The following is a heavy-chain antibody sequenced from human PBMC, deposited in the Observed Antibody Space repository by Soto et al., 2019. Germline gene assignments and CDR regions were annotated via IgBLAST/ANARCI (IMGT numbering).Heavy chain of an antibody. CDR2: ISDSGGGT. D-gene: IGHD3-10*01. CDR3: EQGGEGSGSYQSNYYYYGTDV. V-gene: IGHV3-23*01. Sequence: PGVSLRLTWAASGFTFSSYAMSWVRQAPGKGLEWVSAISDSGGGTYYADSVKRRFPISRDNSNNTLYLQMNSLRAVDKAVYYCEQGGEGSGSYQSNYYYYGTDVWGKWTSVTDS. CDR1: GFTFSSYA. J-gene: IGHJ6*04.